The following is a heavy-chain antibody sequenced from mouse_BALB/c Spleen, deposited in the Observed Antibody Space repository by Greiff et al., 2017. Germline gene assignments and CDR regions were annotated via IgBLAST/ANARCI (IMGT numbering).Heavy chain of an antibody. CDR1: GFNIKDYY. CDR2: IDPENGDT. CDR3: NEGTTATMDY. V-gene: IGHV14-4*02. Sequence: EVQLQQSGAELVRSGASVKLSCTASGFNIKDYYMHWVKQRPEQGLEWIGWIDPENGDTEYAPKFQGKATTTADTSSNTAYLQLSSLTSEDTAVYYCNEGTTATMDYWGQGTSVTVSS. D-gene: IGHD1-2*01. J-gene: IGHJ4*01.